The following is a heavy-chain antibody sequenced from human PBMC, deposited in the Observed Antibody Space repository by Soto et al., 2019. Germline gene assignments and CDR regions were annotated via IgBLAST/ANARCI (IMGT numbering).Heavy chain of an antibody. J-gene: IGHJ4*02. CDR2: VFHTVTT. CDR1: GDSVSSSYF. CDR3: ARSAGWYAVHS. V-gene: IGHV4-4*02. Sequence: QVQLQESGPGLVKPSGTLSLTCAVSGDSVSSSYFWCWVRQPPGKVLEWIGEVFHTVTTSYNPSLRSRVTISMDKSINQFSLDLSSVTAADTAVYYCARSAGWYAVHSWGPGTLVIVSS. D-gene: IGHD6-19*01.